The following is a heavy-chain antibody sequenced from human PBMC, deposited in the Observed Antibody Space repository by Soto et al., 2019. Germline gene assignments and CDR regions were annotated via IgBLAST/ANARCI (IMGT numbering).Heavy chain of an antibody. CDR2: IIPIFGTA. D-gene: IGHD2-2*01. Sequence: SVKVSCKASGGTFSSYAISWVRQAPGQGLEWMGGIIPIFGTANYAQKFQGRVTITADESTSTAYMELSSLRSEDTAVYYCASPEEGIVLVPACLGYYYYGMDVCGQGTTVTVSS. V-gene: IGHV1-69*13. CDR1: GGTFSSYA. J-gene: IGHJ6*02. CDR3: ASPEEGIVLVPACLGYYYYGMDV.